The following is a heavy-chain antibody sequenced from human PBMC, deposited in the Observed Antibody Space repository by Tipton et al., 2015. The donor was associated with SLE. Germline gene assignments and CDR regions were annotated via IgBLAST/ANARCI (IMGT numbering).Heavy chain of an antibody. D-gene: IGHD3-3*01. CDR1: GGSITSYY. CDR2: ISWIGST. V-gene: IGHV4-59*08. Sequence: LRLSCTVSGGSITSYYWSWIRQPPGKGLEWIGYISWIGSTNYNPSLKSRVTMSVDTSMNQFSLELSSVTAADTAVFYCARQRGVGYYDFPRWFDPWGQGTLVTVSP. CDR3: ARQRGVGYYDFPRWFDP. J-gene: IGHJ5*02.